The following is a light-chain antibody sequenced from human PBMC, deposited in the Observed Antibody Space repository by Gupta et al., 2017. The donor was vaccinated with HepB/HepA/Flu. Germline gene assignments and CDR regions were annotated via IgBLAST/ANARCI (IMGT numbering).Light chain of an antibody. V-gene: IGKV3-15*01. CDR3: QHYNNLPLS. Sequence: IILTQSPASLSVSPGERATLSCRASQSVGNYLAWYQHIAGQAPRLLIYGASTRAPGIPARFSGSGSGTDFTLTISSLQSEDFALYYCQHYNNLPLSFGGGTKVEI. CDR2: GAS. CDR1: QSVGNY. J-gene: IGKJ4*01.